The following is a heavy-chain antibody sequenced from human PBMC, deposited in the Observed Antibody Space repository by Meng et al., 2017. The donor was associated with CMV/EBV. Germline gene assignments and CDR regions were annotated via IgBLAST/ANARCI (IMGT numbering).Heavy chain of an antibody. J-gene: IGHJ4*02. D-gene: IGHD2-2*02. CDR2: IYYSGST. CDR1: GGSVSSGSYY. Sequence: SETLSLTCTVSGGSVSSGSYYWSWIRQPPGKGLEWIGYIYYSGSTNYNPSLKSRVTMSVDTSKNQFSLKLSSVTAADTAVYYCASLYCSSTSCYNDYWGQGTLVTVSS. CDR3: ASLYCSSTSCYNDY. V-gene: IGHV4-61*01.